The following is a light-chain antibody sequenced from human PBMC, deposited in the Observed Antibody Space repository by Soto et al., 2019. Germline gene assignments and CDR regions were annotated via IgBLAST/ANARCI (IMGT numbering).Light chain of an antibody. J-gene: IGKJ1*01. CDR2: GAS. CDR1: QSVSSSY. Sequence: EIVLTQSPGTLSLSPGERATLSCRASQSVSSSYLAWYQQKPGQAPRLLIYGASSRATGIPDRFSGSGSGTDFTLTISRLEPEDFVVYYCQQYGSSLLVAFGQGTKVEIK. CDR3: QQYGSSLLVA. V-gene: IGKV3-20*01.